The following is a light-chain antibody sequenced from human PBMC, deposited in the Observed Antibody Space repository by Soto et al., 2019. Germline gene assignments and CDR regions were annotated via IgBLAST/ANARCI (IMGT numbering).Light chain of an antibody. J-gene: IGKJ1*01. CDR2: GAS. CDR3: QQYNNWPWT. V-gene: IGKV3-15*01. Sequence: EIVMTQSPATLSVSPGERATLSCRASQSVSSNLAGYQQKPGQAPRLLIYGASTRATGSPARLSGSGSGKEFTLTISSLQSEDFAFYYWQQYNNWPWTFGQGTKVEIK. CDR1: QSVSSN.